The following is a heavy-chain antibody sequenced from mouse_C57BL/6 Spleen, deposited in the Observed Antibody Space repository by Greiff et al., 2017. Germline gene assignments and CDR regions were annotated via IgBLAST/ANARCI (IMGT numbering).Heavy chain of an antibody. V-gene: IGHV3-6*01. CDR2: ISYDGSN. Sequence: EVQLQESGPGLVKPSQSLSLTCSVTGYSITSGYYWNWIRQFPGNKLEWMGYISYDGSNDYNPSLKNRISITRDTSKNQFFLKLNSVTTEDTATYYCAREGAQFITTVVAEVYYAMDYWGQGTSVTVSS. CDR3: AREGAQFITTVVAEVYYAMDY. CDR1: GYSITSGYY. J-gene: IGHJ4*01. D-gene: IGHD1-1*01.